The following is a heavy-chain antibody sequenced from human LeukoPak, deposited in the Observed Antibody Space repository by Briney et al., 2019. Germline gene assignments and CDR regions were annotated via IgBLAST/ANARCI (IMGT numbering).Heavy chain of an antibody. D-gene: IGHD6-25*01. V-gene: IGHV4-61*02. CDR3: ARERIAAVLYWFDP. CDR2: IYTSGST. J-gene: IGHJ5*02. Sequence: SETLTLTCTVSGGSISSGSYYWSWIRQPAGKGLEWIGRIYTSGSTNYNPSLKSRVTISVDTSKNQFSLKLSSVTAADTAVYYCARERIAAVLYWFDPWGQGTLVTVSS. CDR1: GGSISSGSYY.